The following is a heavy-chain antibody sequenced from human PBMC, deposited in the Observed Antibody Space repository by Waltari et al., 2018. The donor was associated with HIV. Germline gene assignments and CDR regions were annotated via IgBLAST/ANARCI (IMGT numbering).Heavy chain of an antibody. CDR1: GGTFSSYA. CDR2: IIPIFGTA. J-gene: IGHJ6*02. CDR3: SRDLTRRGWAMVRGGFYYYGMDV. V-gene: IGHV1-69*01. D-gene: IGHD3-10*01. Sequence: QVQLVQSGAEVKKPGSSVKVSCKASGGTFSSYAISWVRQAPGQGLEWMGGIIPIFGTANYAQKFQGRVTITADESTSTAYMELSSLRSEDTAGYYWSRDLTRRGWAMVRGGFYYYGMDVWGQGTTVTVSS.